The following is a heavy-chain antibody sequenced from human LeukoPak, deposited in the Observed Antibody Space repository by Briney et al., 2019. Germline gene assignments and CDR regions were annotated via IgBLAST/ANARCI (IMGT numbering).Heavy chain of an antibody. CDR1: GFTFSSYG. V-gene: IGHV3-30*02. J-gene: IGHJ3*02. CDR2: IRYDGSNK. Sequence: GGSLRLSCAASGFTFSSYGMHWVRQAPGKGLEWVAFIRYDGSNKYYADSVKGRFTISRDNSKNTLYLQMNSLRAEDTAVYYCAAPLVYDFWSGYYGGAFDIWGQGTMVTVSS. D-gene: IGHD3-3*01. CDR3: AAPLVYDFWSGYYGGAFDI.